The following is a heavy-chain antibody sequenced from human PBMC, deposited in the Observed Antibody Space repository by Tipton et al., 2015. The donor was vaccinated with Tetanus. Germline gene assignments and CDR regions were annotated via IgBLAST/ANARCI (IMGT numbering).Heavy chain of an antibody. CDR2: MYSGGDT. J-gene: IGHJ4*02. CDR1: GFIVSSHY. CDR3: VRDGGSSGWLAY. D-gene: IGHD6-19*01. Sequence: SLRLSCVASGFIVSSHYMSWARQAPGKGLEWVSVMYSGGDTYYVDSVKGRFSISRDNAKNTLYLQMNSLRVEDTAVYYCVRDGGSSGWLAYWGQGTQVTVST. V-gene: IGHV3-53*01.